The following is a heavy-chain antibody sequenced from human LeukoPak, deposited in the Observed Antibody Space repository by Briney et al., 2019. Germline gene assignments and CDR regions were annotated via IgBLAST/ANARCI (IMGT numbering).Heavy chain of an antibody. CDR2: IYYSGST. V-gene: IGHV4-59*01. CDR3: ARGAYSGSYGY. J-gene: IGHJ4*02. CDR1: GCSISSYY. Sequence: PSETLSLTCTVSGCSISSYYWSWIRQPPGKGLEWIGYIYYSGSTNYNPSLKSRVTISVDTSKNQSSLKLSSVTAADTAVYYCARGAYSGSYGYWGQGTLVTVSS. D-gene: IGHD1-26*01.